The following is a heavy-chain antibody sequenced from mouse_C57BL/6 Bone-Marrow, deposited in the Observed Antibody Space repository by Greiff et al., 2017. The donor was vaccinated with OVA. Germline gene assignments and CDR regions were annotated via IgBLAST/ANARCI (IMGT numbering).Heavy chain of an antibody. V-gene: IGHV1-55*01. CDR2: IYPGSGST. Sequence: QVQLKQPGAELVKPGASVKMSCKASGYTFTSYWITWVKQRPGQGLEWIGDIYPGSGSTNYNEKFKSKATLTVDTSSSTAYMQLSSLTSEDSAVYYCARADYYGSSYRYFDVWGTGTTVTVSS. J-gene: IGHJ1*03. CDR1: GYTFTSYW. CDR3: ARADYYGSSYRYFDV. D-gene: IGHD1-1*01.